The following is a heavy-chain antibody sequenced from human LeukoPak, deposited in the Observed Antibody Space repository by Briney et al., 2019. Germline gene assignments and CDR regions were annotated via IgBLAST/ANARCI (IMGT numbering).Heavy chain of an antibody. CDR3: ARDAIVRNDFWSGYYLDRGKPGGLNWFDP. D-gene: IGHD3-3*01. V-gene: IGHV1-18*01. J-gene: IGHJ5*02. CDR2: ISAYNGNT. CDR1: GYTFTSYG. Sequence: ASVKVSCKASGYTFTSYGISWVRQAPGQGLEWVGWISAYNGNTNYAQKLQGRVTMTTDTSTSTAYMELRSLRSDDTAVYYCARDAIVRNDFWSGYYLDRGKPGGLNWFDPWGQGTLVTVSS.